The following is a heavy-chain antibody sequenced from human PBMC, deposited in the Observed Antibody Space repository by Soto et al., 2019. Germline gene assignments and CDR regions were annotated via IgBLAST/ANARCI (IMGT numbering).Heavy chain of an antibody. J-gene: IGHJ6*02. D-gene: IGHD4-17*01. CDR1: EFTFSSYS. Sequence: PGGSLRLSCAASEFTFSSYSMNWVRQAPGKGLEWVSSISSSSSYIYYADSVKGRFTISRDNAKNSLYLQMNSLRAEDTAVYYCARDHVLYGDPDYYYYYYGMDVWGQGTTVTVSS. CDR3: ARDHVLYGDPDYYYYYYGMDV. V-gene: IGHV3-21*04. CDR2: ISSSSSYI.